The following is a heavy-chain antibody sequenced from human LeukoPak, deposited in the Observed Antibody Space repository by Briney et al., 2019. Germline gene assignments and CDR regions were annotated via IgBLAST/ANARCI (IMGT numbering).Heavy chain of an antibody. CDR2: ISSSSSYI. D-gene: IGHD3-16*01. Sequence: GGSLRLSCAASGFTFSSYSMNWVRQAPGKGLEWVSSISSSSSYIYYADSVKGRFTISRDNAKNSLYLQMNSLRAEDTAVYYCARSGVGRLGELFDYWGQGTLVTVSS. V-gene: IGHV3-21*04. J-gene: IGHJ4*02. CDR3: ARSGVGRLGELFDY. CDR1: GFTFSSYS.